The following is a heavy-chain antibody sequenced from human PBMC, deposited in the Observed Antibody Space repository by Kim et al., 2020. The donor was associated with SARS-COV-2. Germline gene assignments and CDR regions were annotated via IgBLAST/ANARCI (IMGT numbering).Heavy chain of an antibody. J-gene: IGHJ4*02. CDR3: ASSRGYYDRSGQGVFDY. V-gene: IGHV3-11*04. D-gene: IGHD3-22*01. Sequence: VKGRYTISRDNAKNSLFLHMNSLRAEDTALYYCASSRGYYDRSGQGVFDYWGQGTLVTVSS.